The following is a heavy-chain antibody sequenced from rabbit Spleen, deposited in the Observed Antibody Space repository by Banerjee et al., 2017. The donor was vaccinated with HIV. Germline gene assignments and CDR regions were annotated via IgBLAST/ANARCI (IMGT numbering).Heavy chain of an antibody. Sequence: QSLEESGGDLVKPGASLTLTCTASGLSFSSSYWISWVRQAPGKGLEWIADIYTGSSGSTYYASWAKGRFTISKASSTTVTLQMTSLTAADTATYFCARDGAGGSYFALWGQGTLVTVS. V-gene: IGHV1S40*01. CDR3: ARDGAGGSYFAL. CDR2: IYTGSSGST. D-gene: IGHD8-1*01. J-gene: IGHJ4*01. CDR1: GLSFSSSYW.